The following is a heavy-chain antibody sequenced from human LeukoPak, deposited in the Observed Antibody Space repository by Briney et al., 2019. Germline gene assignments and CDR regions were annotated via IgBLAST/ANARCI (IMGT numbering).Heavy chain of an antibody. D-gene: IGHD6-13*01. V-gene: IGHV3-30*02. CDR3: AKTTYSSSWYTSS. J-gene: IGHJ4*02. Sequence: GGSLRRSCAASGFTFSSYGMHWVRQAPGKGLEWVAFIRYDGSNKYYADSVKGRFTISRDNSKNTLYLQMNSLRAEDTAVYYCAKTTYSSSWYTSSWGQGTLVTVSS. CDR1: GFTFSSYG. CDR2: IRYDGSNK.